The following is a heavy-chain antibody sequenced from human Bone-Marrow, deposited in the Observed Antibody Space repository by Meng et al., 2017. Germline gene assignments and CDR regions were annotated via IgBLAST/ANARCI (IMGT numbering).Heavy chain of an antibody. CDR2: IYYSGST. CDR1: GGSISSYY. Sequence: SETLSLTCTVSGGSISSYYWSWIRQPPGKGLEWIGYIYYSGSTNYNPSLKSRVTISVDTSKNQFSLKLSSMTAADTAVYYCARNRPPWRDDAFDIWGQGTMVT. D-gene: IGHD3-3*01. CDR3: ARNRPPWRDDAFDI. V-gene: IGHV4-59*01. J-gene: IGHJ3*02.